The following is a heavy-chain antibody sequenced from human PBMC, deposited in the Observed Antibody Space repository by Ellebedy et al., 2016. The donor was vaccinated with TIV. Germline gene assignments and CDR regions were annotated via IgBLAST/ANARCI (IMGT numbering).Heavy chain of an antibody. CDR3: ARDDNWNYAGY. J-gene: IGHJ4*02. V-gene: IGHV1-2*02. CDR1: GGTFSSYA. D-gene: IGHD1-20*01. Sequence: ASVKVSCXASGGTFSSYAISWVRQAPGQGLEWMGWIDPNTGGTNYAQNFQGRVTMTRDTSISTAYMELSRLRSDDTAVYYCARDDNWNYAGYWGQGTLVTVSS. CDR2: IDPNTGGT.